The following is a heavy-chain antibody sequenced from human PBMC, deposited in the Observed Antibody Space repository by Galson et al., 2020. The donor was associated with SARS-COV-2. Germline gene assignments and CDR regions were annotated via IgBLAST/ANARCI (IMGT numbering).Heavy chain of an antibody. CDR3: ARILPTTGPGVDY. CDR1: GFTFSDYY. V-gene: IGHV3-11*01. CDR2: ISRGGNSV. D-gene: IGHD1-1*01. J-gene: IGHJ4*02. Sequence: GGSLRLSCAASGFTFSDYYMSWIRQAPGKGLEWVSYISRGGNSVYYADSVKGRFTISRDNAKNSLFLQLNSLRAEDTAIYFCARILPTTGPGVDYWGQGTLVTVSS.